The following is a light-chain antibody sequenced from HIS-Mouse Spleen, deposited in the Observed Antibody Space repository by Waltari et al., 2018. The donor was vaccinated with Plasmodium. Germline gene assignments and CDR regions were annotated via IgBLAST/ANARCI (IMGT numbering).Light chain of an antibody. CDR1: QIVSSSY. CDR3: QQYGSSPYT. J-gene: IGKJ2*01. CDR2: GES. Sequence: EIVLTQSPGTLSLSPGERATLSCRASQIVSSSYLAWYQQKPGQAPRLLIYGESSRATGIPDRFSGSGSGTDFTLTISRLEPEDFAVYYCQQYGSSPYTFGQGTKLEIK. V-gene: IGKV3-20*01.